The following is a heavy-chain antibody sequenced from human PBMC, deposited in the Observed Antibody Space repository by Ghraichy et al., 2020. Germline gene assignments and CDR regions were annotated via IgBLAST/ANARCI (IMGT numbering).Heavy chain of an antibody. CDR2: IRGSGGST. CDR3: AKCDSRYQLLLSYYYYYMDV. Sequence: GGSLRLSCAASGFTFSSYAMSWVRQAPGKGLEWVSAIRGSGGSTYYADSVKGRFTISRDNSKNTLYLQMNSLRAEDTAVYYCAKCDSRYQLLLSYYYYYMDVWGKGTTVTVSS. D-gene: IGHD2-2*01. CDR1: GFTFSSYA. J-gene: IGHJ6*03. V-gene: IGHV3-23*01.